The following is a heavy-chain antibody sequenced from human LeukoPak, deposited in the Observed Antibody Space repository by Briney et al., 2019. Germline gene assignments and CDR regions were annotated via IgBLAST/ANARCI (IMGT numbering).Heavy chain of an antibody. CDR2: ISFDGNNK. D-gene: IGHD2-2*01. J-gene: IGHJ5*02. CDR1: GFTFSSYA. V-gene: IGHV3-30-3*01. Sequence: GGSLRLSCAASGFTFSSYAMHWVRQAPGKGLEWVAVISFDGNNKYYADSVKGRFTISRDNSKNTLYLQMNSLRAEDTAVYYCAKDRDIVVVPAASGWFDPWGQGTLVTVSS. CDR3: AKDRDIVVVPAASGWFDP.